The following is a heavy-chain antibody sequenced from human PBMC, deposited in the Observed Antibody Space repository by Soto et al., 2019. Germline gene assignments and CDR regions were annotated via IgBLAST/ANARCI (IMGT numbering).Heavy chain of an antibody. Sequence: QVQLVQSGAEVKKPGASVKVSCKASGYTFTSYDINWVRQATGQGLEWMGWMNPNSGNTGYAQKFQGRVTMTRNTSISTAYMELSSLRSEDTAVYYCASSIGYSGYADYYYMDVWGKGTTVTVSS. J-gene: IGHJ6*03. CDR1: GYTFTSYD. V-gene: IGHV1-8*01. D-gene: IGHD5-12*01. CDR3: ASSIGYSGYADYYYMDV. CDR2: MNPNSGNT.